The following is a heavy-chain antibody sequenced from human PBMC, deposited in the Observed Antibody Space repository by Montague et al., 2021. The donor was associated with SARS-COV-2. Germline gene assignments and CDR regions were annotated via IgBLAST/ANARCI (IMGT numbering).Heavy chain of an antibody. V-gene: IGHV2-70*01. Sequence: PALVKPTQTLTLTCTFSGFSLSTSGVGVAWIRQPPGKALEWLTLIDWDDDKYYSTSLKTRLTISKDTSKNQVVLTMTNMDPVDTATYYCARSYSTTVVTRAFDYWGQGTLVTVSS. J-gene: IGHJ4*02. D-gene: IGHD4-23*01. CDR2: IDWDDDK. CDR1: GFSLSTSGVG. CDR3: ARSYSTTVVTRAFDY.